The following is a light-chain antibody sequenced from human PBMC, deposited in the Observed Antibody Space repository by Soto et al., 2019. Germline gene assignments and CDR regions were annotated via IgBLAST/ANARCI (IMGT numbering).Light chain of an antibody. CDR3: QQYNNWPRT. CDR1: QSVGIK. CDR2: SAS. J-gene: IGKJ1*01. V-gene: IGKV3-15*01. Sequence: PATLSVSRGERATLSCRASQSVGIKLAWYQQEPGQAPRXIMYSASTRATGIAARFSGGGSGTDCTPTISSLQSEDVAVYYCQQYNNWPRTFGQGTKVDIK.